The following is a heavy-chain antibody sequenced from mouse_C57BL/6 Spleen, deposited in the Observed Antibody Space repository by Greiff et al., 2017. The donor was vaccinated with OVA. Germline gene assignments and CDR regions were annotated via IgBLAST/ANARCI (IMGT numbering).Heavy chain of an antibody. J-gene: IGHJ2*01. CDR3: TPLLRSGY. CDR2: IDPENGDT. V-gene: IGHV14-4*01. Sequence: VQLKQSGAELVRPGASVKLSCTASGFNIKDDYMHWVKQRPEQGLEWIGWIDPENGDTEYASKFQGKATITADTSSNTAYLQLSSLTSEDTAVYYCTPLLRSGYWGQGTTLTVSS. D-gene: IGHD1-1*01. CDR1: GFNIKDDY.